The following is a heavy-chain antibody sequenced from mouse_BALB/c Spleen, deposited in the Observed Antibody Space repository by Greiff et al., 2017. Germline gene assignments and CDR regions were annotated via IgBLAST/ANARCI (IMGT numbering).Heavy chain of an antibody. Sequence: EVMLVESGGGLVQPGGSLKLSCAASGFTFSSYGMSWVRQTPDKRLELVATINSNGGSTYYPDSVKGRFTISRDNAKNTLYLQMSSLKSEDTAMYYCARNYDYDPMDYWGQGTSVTVSS. D-gene: IGHD2-4*01. CDR3: ARNYDYDPMDY. CDR1: GFTFSSYG. V-gene: IGHV5-6-3*01. CDR2: INSNGGST. J-gene: IGHJ4*01.